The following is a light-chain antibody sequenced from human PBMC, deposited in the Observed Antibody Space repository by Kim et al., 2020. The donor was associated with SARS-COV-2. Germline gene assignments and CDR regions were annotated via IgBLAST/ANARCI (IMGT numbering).Light chain of an antibody. V-gene: IGLV3-25*03. J-gene: IGLJ1*01. CDR2: KDS. CDR3: QSADRSGTYV. Sequence: SYELTQPPSVSVSPGQTARITCSGDALPEKQPYWYQQKSGQAPLLLIYKDSERPSGIPGRFSGSSSGTTVTFTISGVQAEDDADYYCQSADRSGTYVFGT. CDR1: ALPEKQ.